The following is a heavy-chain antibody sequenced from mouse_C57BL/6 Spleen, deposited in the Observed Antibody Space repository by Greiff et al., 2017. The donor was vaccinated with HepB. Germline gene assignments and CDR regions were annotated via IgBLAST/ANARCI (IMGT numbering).Heavy chain of an antibody. CDR2: ISYDGSN. Sequence: EVKLMESGPGLVKPSQSLSLTCSVTGYSITSGYYWNWIRQFPGNKLEWMGYISYDGSNNYNPSLKNRISITRDTSKNQFFLKLNSVTTEDTATYYCAIYSNYVRAWFAYWGQGTLVTVSA. J-gene: IGHJ3*01. V-gene: IGHV3-6*01. CDR1: GYSITSGYY. D-gene: IGHD2-5*01. CDR3: AIYSNYVRAWFAY.